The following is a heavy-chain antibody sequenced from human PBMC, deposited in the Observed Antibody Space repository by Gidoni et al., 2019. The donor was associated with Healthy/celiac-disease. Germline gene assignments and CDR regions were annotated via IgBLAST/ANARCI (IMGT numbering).Heavy chain of an antibody. CDR3: ARDVYRIAARPGQPRTKIYGMDV. J-gene: IGHJ6*02. Sequence: QVQLQESGPGLVKPSETLSLTCTVSGGSISRYYWSWIRQPAGKGLEWIGRIYTSGSTNYNPSLKSRVTMSVDTSKNQFSLKLSSVTAADTAVYYCARDVYRIAARPGQPRTKIYGMDVWGQGTTVTVSS. D-gene: IGHD6-6*01. V-gene: IGHV4-4*07. CDR2: IYTSGST. CDR1: GGSISRYY.